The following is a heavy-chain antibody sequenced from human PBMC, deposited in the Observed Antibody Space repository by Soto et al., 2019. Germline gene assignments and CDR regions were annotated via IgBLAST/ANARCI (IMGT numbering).Heavy chain of an antibody. J-gene: IGHJ5*02. D-gene: IGHD3-10*01. CDR1: GGSIKSGGYY. V-gene: IGHV4-31*11. CDR2: IYYSGSI. Sequence: PSGTLALTCAVSGGSIKSGGYYWSWIRQHPGKGLEWIGYIYYSGSIYYNPSLKSRVTISVDTSKNQFSLKLSSVTAADTAVYYCARDSYYGSGSYHWFDPWGQGTLVTVSS. CDR3: ARDSYYGSGSYHWFDP.